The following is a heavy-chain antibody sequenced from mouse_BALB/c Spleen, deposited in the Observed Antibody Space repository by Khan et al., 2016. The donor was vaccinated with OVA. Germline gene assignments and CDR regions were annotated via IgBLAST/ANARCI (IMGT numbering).Heavy chain of an antibody. D-gene: IGHD2-1*01. CDR3: TRSGYGTFAY. V-gene: IGHV1S81*02. CDR2: INPSNGGT. CDR1: GYTFTNYY. J-gene: IGHJ3*01. Sequence: QPGAELVKPGASVRLSCKASGYTFTNYYLYWVKQRPGHGLEWIGDINPSNGGTNFNEKFKNKVTLTVDKSSSTAYMQLSSLTYEDSAVYYCTRSGYGTFAYWGQGTLVTVSA.